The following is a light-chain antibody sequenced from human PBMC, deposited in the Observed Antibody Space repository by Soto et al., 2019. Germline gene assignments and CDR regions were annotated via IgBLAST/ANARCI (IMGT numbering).Light chain of an antibody. J-gene: IGLJ3*02. CDR3: AAWDDSLNGPV. Sequence: QSVLTQPPSASGTPGQRVTISCSGSSSNIRTNSVNWYQQLPGTAPKLLIYSSDQRPSGVPDRFSGSKSGTSASLAISGLQSEDEADYYCAAWDDSLNGPVFGGGTKVTVL. CDR1: SSNIRTNS. CDR2: SSD. V-gene: IGLV1-44*01.